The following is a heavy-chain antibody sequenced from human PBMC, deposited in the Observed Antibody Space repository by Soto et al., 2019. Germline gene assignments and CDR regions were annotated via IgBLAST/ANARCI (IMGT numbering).Heavy chain of an antibody. V-gene: IGHV1-18*01. CDR3: PRGPMLDNFYSYES. Sequence: ASVKVSCKASGYTFSSSGFTWVRQAPGQGLERMGWISAYSGDTRYAQNLQGRVSLTTDTSTSTAYMELSSLRSDDTAVYYCPRGPMLDNFYSYESGGQGTKVTGSS. CDR2: ISAYSGDT. D-gene: IGHD1-1*01. J-gene: IGHJ4*02. CDR1: GYTFSSSG.